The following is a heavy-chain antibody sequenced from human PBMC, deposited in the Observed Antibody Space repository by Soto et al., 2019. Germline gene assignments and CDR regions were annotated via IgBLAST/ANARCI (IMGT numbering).Heavy chain of an antibody. V-gene: IGHV3-23*01. CDR3: ALRKTGSYFDY. CDR1: GYTFSTYA. CDR2: ISGSGGNT. D-gene: IGHD1-26*01. J-gene: IGHJ4*02. Sequence: EVQLLHSGGGLVQTGGSLRLSCAASGYTFSTYAMSWVRRAPGKGLEWVSGISGSGGNTYYADSAKGRFTISRDNSKNTLYLQMNSLRAEDTAVYFCALRKTGSYFDYWGQGTLVTVSS.